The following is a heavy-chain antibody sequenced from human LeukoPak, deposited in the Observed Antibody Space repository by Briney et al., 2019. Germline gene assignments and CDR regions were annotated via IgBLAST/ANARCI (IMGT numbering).Heavy chain of an antibody. J-gene: IGHJ6*03. Sequence: PGGSLRLSCAASGFTFSTYAMSWVRQAPGKGLEWVSTISVSDGSTYYADSVKGRFTISRDNSKNTLYLQMNTLRAEDTAVYYCAKRRGEHHYSYYMDVWGKGTTVTVSS. CDR3: AKRRGEHHYSYYMDV. CDR2: ISVSDGST. D-gene: IGHD1/OR15-1a*01. CDR1: GFTFSTYA. V-gene: IGHV3-23*01.